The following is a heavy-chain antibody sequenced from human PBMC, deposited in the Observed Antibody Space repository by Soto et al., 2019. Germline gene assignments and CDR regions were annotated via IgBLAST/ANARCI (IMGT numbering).Heavy chain of an antibody. V-gene: IGHV1-2*04. J-gene: IGHJ6*02. Sequence: GASVKVSCKASGYTFTGYYMHWVRQAPGQGLEWMGWINPNSGGTNYAQKFQGWVTMTRDTSISTAYMELSRLRSDDTAVYYCARDRVAAAGTGATGYYYYYYGMDVWGQGTTVTVSS. CDR1: GYTFTGYY. CDR2: INPNSGGT. D-gene: IGHD6-13*01. CDR3: ARDRVAAAGTGATGYYYYYYGMDV.